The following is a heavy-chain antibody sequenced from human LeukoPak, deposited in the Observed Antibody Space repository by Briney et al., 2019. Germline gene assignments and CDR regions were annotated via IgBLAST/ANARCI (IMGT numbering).Heavy chain of an antibody. V-gene: IGHV3-74*01. CDR3: AKTTWPAYFDY. J-gene: IGHJ4*02. Sequence: GGSLRLSCAASGFTFSSYWMHWVRHAPGKGLVWVSRINSDGSSTSYADSVKGRFTISRDNAKNTLYPQMNSLRAEDTAVYYCAKTTWPAYFDYWGQGTLVTVSS. D-gene: IGHD4-17*01. CDR2: INSDGSST. CDR1: GFTFSSYW.